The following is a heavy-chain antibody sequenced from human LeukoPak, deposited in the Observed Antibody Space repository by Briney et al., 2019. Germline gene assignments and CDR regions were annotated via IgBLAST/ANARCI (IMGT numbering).Heavy chain of an antibody. D-gene: IGHD6-19*01. J-gene: IGHJ4*02. Sequence: GGSLRLSCVVSGFTFSSYSMNWVRQTPGKGLEWVSSISINSGPISSADSVQGRFTISRDTANNSLSLQMTSLTAEDTALYYCARDPSLFSSGWPMDSWGRGTLVTVSS. CDR3: ARDPSLFSSGWPMDS. CDR1: GFTFSSYS. V-gene: IGHV3-21*01. CDR2: ISINSGPI.